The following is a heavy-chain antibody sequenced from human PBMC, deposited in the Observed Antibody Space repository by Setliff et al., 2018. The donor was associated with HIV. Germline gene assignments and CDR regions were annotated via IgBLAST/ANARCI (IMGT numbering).Heavy chain of an antibody. D-gene: IGHD3-3*01. CDR1: GGSFTGYF. V-gene: IGHV4-34*01. J-gene: IGHJ4*02. CDR2: INDSGDT. CDR3: ARGGLRQWNGF. Sequence: SETLSLTCAVYGGSFTGYFWSWIRQSPGKGLEWIGEINDSGDTNYNPSLKSRVTISVATSKNQFSLRLTSVTAADTGVYYCARGGLRQWNGFWGQGTLVTVSS.